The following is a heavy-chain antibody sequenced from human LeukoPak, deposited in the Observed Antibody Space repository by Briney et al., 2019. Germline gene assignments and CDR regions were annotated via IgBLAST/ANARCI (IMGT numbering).Heavy chain of an antibody. D-gene: IGHD6-19*01. J-gene: IGHJ6*02. CDR3: VTGIAVAGDIKYYAMDV. Sequence: SETLSLTCIVSGGSISSSSYYWGWIRQPPGKGLEWIGCMYYSGSTYYNPSLKGRVTIAIDTPKNQFSLKVSSVTAADTAVYYCVTGIAVAGDIKYYAMDVWGQGTTVTVS. CDR1: GGSISSSSYY. V-gene: IGHV4-39*01. CDR2: MYYSGST.